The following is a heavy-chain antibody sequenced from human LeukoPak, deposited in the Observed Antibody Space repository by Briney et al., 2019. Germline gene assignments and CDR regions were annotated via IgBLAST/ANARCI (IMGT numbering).Heavy chain of an antibody. J-gene: IGHJ4*02. V-gene: IGHV1-46*01. CDR3: ARGDHYDVLTGFQTPSHLSDY. D-gene: IGHD3-9*01. Sequence: ASVTVSFKASGFTFTSYKMHWVRPALGQGLEWMGIINPSGGDSSYAQKFQGRLTMTRDTSTSTVYMELSSLRSEDTAVYYCARGDHYDVLTGFQTPSHLSDYWGQGTLVTVSS. CDR1: GFTFTSYK. CDR2: INPSGGDS.